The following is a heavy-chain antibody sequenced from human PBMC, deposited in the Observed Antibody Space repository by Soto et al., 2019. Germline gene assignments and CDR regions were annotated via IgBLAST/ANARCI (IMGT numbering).Heavy chain of an antibody. V-gene: IGHV4-59*01. CDR2: IYYSGST. CDR3: ARAAEYSGYESAIDY. CDR1: GGSISSYY. Sequence: ETLSLTCTVSGGSISSYYWSWIRQPPGKGLEWIGYIYYSGSTNYNPSLKSRVTISVDTSKNQFSLKLSSVTAADTAVYYCARAAEYSGYESAIDYWGQGTLVTVSS. J-gene: IGHJ4*02. D-gene: IGHD5-12*01.